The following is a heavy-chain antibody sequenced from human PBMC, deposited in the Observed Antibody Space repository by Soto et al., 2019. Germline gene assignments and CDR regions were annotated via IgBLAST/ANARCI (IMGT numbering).Heavy chain of an antibody. V-gene: IGHV3-30-3*01. CDR2: ISYEGSNK. Sequence: QVQLVESGGGVVQPGRSLRLSCAASGFTFSSYAMHWVRQAPGTGLEWVAVISYEGSNKYYADSVKGRFTISRDNSKNPLYLQMNSLRTEDTAVYYCARVLGGMATVPFDYWGQGALVTVSS. J-gene: IGHJ4*02. D-gene: IGHD4-4*01. CDR3: ARVLGGMATVPFDY. CDR1: GFTFSSYA.